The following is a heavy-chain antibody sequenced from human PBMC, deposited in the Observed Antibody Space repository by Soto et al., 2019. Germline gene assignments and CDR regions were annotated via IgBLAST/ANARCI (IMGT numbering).Heavy chain of an antibody. D-gene: IGHD3-3*01. CDR3: ARSSGGVFGIIIEGTNWFAP. V-gene: IGHV1-46*01. Sequence: QVRLVQSGAEVKAPGAPVKDPCKELGDTFTRTYMHWVRQAPGHGLEWMGVINPNGGSTRFARKFQGRVRMTSDTSTSTVYMALRGLTSEYTAVYYCARSSGGVFGIIIEGTNWFAPWGQGTLVTVSS. CDR1: GDTFTRTY. J-gene: IGHJ5*02. CDR2: INPNGGST.